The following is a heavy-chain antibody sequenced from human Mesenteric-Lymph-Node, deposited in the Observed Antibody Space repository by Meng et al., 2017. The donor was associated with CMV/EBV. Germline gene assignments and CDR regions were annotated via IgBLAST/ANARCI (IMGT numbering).Heavy chain of an antibody. D-gene: IGHD3-3*01. V-gene: IGHV1-18*01. Sequence: ASVKVSCKASGYTFTSYGISWVRQAPGQGLEWMGWISAYNGNTNYAQKLQGRVTMTTDTSTSTAYMELRSLRSDDTAVYYCARGVGGYDFWSGYWVDYYYYGMDVWGQGTTVTVSS. CDR1: GYTFTSYG. CDR2: ISAYNGNT. CDR3: ARGVGGYDFWSGYWVDYYYYGMDV. J-gene: IGHJ6*02.